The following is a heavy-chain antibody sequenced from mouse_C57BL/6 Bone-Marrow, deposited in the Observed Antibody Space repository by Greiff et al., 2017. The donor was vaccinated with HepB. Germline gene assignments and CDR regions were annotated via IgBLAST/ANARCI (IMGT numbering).Heavy chain of an antibody. J-gene: IGHJ3*01. CDR3: TYDYDPWFAY. D-gene: IGHD2-4*01. Sequence: VQLQQSGAELVKPGASVKISCKASGYTFTDYYINWVKQRPGQGLEWIGKVGPGSGSTYYNEKFKGKATLTADKSSSTAYMQLSSLTSEDSAVYFCTYDYDPWFAYWGQGTRVTVSA. CDR1: GYTFTDYY. V-gene: IGHV1-77*01. CDR2: VGPGSGST.